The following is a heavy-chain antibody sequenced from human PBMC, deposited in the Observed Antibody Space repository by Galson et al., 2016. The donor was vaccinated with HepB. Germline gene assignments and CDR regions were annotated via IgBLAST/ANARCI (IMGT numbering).Heavy chain of an antibody. CDR3: AIPTDGNSVQAAFDI. J-gene: IGHJ3*02. D-gene: IGHD4-23*01. Sequence: SVKVSCKASGGIFSTYSINWVRQAPGQGLEWMGGIVPVISPPNYAQTFQNRVTMTADISTSTAYMELTTLTSEDTAVYFCAIPTDGNSVQAAFDIWGQGTTVIVSS. CDR2: IVPVISPP. V-gene: IGHV1-69*06. CDR1: GGIFSTYS.